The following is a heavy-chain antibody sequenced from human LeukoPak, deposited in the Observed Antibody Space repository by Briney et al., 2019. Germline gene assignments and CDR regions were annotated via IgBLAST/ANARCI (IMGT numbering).Heavy chain of an antibody. J-gene: IGHJ6*03. D-gene: IGHD3-22*01. CDR2: ISAYNGNT. V-gene: IGHV1-18*01. Sequence: ASVKVSCKASGYTFISYDISWVRQAPGQGLEWMGWISAYNGNTNYAQKLQGRVTMTTDTSTSTAYMELRSLRSDDTAVYYCARQIRDYYDSSGYYYYYYMDVWGEGTTVTVSS. CDR3: ARQIRDYYDSSGYYYYYYMDV. CDR1: GYTFISYD.